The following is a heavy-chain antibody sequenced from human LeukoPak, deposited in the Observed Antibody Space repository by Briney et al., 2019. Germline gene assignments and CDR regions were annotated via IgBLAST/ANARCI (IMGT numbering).Heavy chain of an antibody. CDR2: INWNGGST. D-gene: IGHD1-7*01. CDR1: GFTFDDYA. J-gene: IGHJ6*03. Sequence: PGRSLRLSCAASGFTFDDYAMHWVRQAPGKGLEWVSGINWNGGSTGYADSVKDRFTISRDNAKNSLYLQMNSLRAEDTALYYCARVPKYFWNSYYYYYMDVWGKGTTVTVSS. CDR3: ARVPKYFWNSYYYYYMDV. V-gene: IGHV3-20*04.